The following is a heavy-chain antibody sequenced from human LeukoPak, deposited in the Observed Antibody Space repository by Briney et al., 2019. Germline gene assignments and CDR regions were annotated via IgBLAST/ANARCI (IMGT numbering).Heavy chain of an antibody. J-gene: IGHJ5*02. V-gene: IGHV4-38-2*01. Sequence: PSETLSLTCAVSGYSISSGYYWGWIRQPPGKGLEWIGSIYFSGSTYYNPSLKSRVTISVDTSKNQFSLKLSSVTAADTAVYYCARGGLRYSLSSWFDPWGQGTLVTASS. CDR2: IYFSGST. CDR1: GYSISSGYY. CDR3: ARGGLRYSLSSWFDP. D-gene: IGHD4-17*01.